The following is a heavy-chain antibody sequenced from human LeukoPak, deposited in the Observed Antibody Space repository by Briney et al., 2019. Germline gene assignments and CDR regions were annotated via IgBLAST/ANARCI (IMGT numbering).Heavy chain of an antibody. D-gene: IGHD6-13*01. CDR3: ARRTKAAAAGTRFDY. J-gene: IGHJ4*02. Sequence: GESLKISCKGSGYSFTNYWIGWVRQMPGKGLEWMGIIYPGDSDTRYSPSFQGQVTISADKSISTAYLQWSSLKASDTAMYYCARRTKAAAAGTRFDYWGQGTLVTVSS. V-gene: IGHV5-51*01. CDR2: IYPGDSDT. CDR1: GYSFTNYW.